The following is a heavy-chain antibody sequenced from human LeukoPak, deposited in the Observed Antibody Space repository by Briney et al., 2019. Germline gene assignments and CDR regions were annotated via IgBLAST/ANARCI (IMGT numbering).Heavy chain of an antibody. V-gene: IGHV1-69*05. CDR1: GGTFSSYA. CDR3: ARGIAAAGLNWFDP. Sequence: ASVKVSCKASGGTFSSYAISWVRQAPGQGLEWMGGIIPIFGTANYAQKFQGRVTITTDESTSTAYIELSSLRSEDTAVYYCARGIAAAGLNWFDPWGQGTLVTVSS. CDR2: IIPIFGTA. D-gene: IGHD6-13*01. J-gene: IGHJ5*02.